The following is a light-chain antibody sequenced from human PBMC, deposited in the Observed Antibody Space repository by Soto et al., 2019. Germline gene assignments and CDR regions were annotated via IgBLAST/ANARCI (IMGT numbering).Light chain of an antibody. V-gene: IGLV2-8*01. J-gene: IGLJ1*01. Sequence: QSVLTQPPSASGSPGQSVTISCTGTSSDVGGYNSVSWYQQHPGKAPKLIIYAVSERPSGVPDRFSGSKSGNTASLTVSGLQAEDEADYYCNSFAGSNNLSVFGTGTKVT. CDR1: SSDVGGYNS. CDR2: AVS. CDR3: NSFAGSNNLSV.